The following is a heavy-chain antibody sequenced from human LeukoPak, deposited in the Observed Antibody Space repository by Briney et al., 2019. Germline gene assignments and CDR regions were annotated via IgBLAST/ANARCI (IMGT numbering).Heavy chain of an antibody. CDR3: AKGGPYDILTGKNVFDI. V-gene: IGHV3-48*01. CDR2: ISSSGSTI. CDR1: GFTFSSYN. J-gene: IGHJ3*02. Sequence: GGSLRLSCAASGFTFSSYNMNWVRQAPGKGLEWLSYISSSGSTIYYADSVKGRFTISRDNAKNSLYLQMNNLRAEDTAVYYCAKGGPYDILTGKNVFDIWGQGTTVTVSS. D-gene: IGHD3-9*01.